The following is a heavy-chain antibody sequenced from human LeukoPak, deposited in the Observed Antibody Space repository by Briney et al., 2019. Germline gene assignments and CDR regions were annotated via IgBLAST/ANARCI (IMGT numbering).Heavy chain of an antibody. CDR3: AKTRVGYSSSPYYFDY. V-gene: IGHV3-30*02. J-gene: IGHJ4*02. Sequence: GGSLRLSCAASGFTFSAYGMHWVRQDPGKGLEWVAFIRYDGSNKFYVDSVKGRFTISRDNSKNTLYLQMNSLRADDTAVYYCAKTRVGYSSSPYYFDYWGQGTPVTVSS. CDR1: GFTFSAYG. CDR2: IRYDGSNK. D-gene: IGHD6-19*01.